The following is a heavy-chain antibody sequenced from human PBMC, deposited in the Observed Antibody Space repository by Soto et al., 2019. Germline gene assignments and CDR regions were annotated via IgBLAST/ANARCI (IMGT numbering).Heavy chain of an antibody. Sequence: EVQLVESGGGLVKPGGSLRLSCAASGFTFSNARMNWVRQAPGKGLEWVGRIKSKTHGGTTDYVAPVKGRFTISRDDSQNTLYLQMNSLKTEDTAVYYCTTYNSGVVYWGQGTLVTVSS. CDR3: TTYNSGVVY. CDR2: IKSKTHGGTT. CDR1: GFTFSNAR. V-gene: IGHV3-15*07. J-gene: IGHJ4*02. D-gene: IGHD6-19*01.